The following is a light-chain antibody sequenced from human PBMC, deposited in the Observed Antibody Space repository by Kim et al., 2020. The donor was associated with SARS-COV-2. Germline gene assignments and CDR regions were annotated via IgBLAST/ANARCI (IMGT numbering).Light chain of an antibody. J-gene: IGLJ1*01. CDR3: QSADGSGTYV. Sequence: VSVSPGQTARITCSGDALPEKQTYWYQQKSGQAPLLLIYKDSERPSGIPGRFSGSSSGTTVTLTISGVQAEDDADYYCQSADGSGTYVFGTGTKVTVL. CDR2: KDS. CDR1: ALPEKQ. V-gene: IGLV3-25*03.